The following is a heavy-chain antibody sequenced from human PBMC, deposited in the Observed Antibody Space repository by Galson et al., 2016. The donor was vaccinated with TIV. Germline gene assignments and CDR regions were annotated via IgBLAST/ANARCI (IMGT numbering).Heavy chain of an antibody. V-gene: IGHV3-48*03. J-gene: IGHJ6*02. Sequence: SLRLSCAASGFTFSSYEMNWVRQAPGKGLEWVSYIIDSGSSTYYADSVKGRFTTSRDNSKNTVYLQMNSLRAEDTAVYYCAKVPSSGFYYYYGMDVWGQGTTVTVSS. CDR2: IIDSGSST. D-gene: IGHD3-22*01. CDR3: AKVPSSGFYYYYGMDV. CDR1: GFTFSSYE.